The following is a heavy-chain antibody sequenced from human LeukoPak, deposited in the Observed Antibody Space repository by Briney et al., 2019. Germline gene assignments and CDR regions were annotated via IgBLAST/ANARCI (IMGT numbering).Heavy chain of an antibody. J-gene: IGHJ6*03. CDR2: ISSSSSYI. D-gene: IGHD6-13*01. CDR3: ARGGSSWLYYYYYYMDV. Sequence: GGSLRLSCAASGFTFSSYSMNWVRQAPGKGLEWVSSISSSSSYIYYADSVKGRFTISRDNAKNSLYLQMNSLRAEDTAVYYCARGGSSWLYYYYYYMDVWGKGTTVTVSS. V-gene: IGHV3-21*01. CDR1: GFTFSSYS.